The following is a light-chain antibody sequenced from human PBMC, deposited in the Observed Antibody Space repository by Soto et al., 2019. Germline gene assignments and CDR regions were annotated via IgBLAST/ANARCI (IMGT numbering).Light chain of an antibody. J-gene: IGKJ1*01. CDR1: QSISSS. CDR2: RAS. V-gene: IGKV1-5*03. Sequence: DIQMTQSPSTLSASVGDRVTITCRASQSISSSLAWYQQKPGKAPKLLIYRASSLETGVPSRFSGSGSRTEFTLTISSRQPDDFATYYCQQYNSYWTFGQGTKVEIK. CDR3: QQYNSYWT.